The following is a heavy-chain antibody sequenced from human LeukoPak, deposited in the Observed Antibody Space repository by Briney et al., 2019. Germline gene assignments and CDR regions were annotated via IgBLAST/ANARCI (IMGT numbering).Heavy chain of an antibody. Sequence: GGSLRLSCAASGFTFSSFAMNWVRQAPGKGLEWVSGISGSGVTTYHADSVKGRFTISRDNSKNTLYLQMNSLRAEDTAVYYCTKALYCGGDCYSRDDYWGQGTLVTVPS. CDR3: TKALYCGGDCYSRDDY. CDR2: ISGSGVTT. J-gene: IGHJ4*02. CDR1: GFTFSSFA. V-gene: IGHV3-23*01. D-gene: IGHD2-21*02.